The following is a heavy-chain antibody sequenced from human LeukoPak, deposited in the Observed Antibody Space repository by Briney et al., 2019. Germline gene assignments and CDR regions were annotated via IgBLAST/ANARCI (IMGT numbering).Heavy chain of an antibody. D-gene: IGHD4-17*01. CDR2: ISSSSSYI. J-gene: IGHJ4*02. Sequence: GGSLRLSCAASGFTFSSYSTNWVRQAPGKGLEWVSSISSSSSYIYYADSVKGRFTISRDNAKNSLYLQMNSLRAEDTAVYYCARDEHGDSFDYWGQGTLVTVSS. CDR3: ARDEHGDSFDY. CDR1: GFTFSSYS. V-gene: IGHV3-21*01.